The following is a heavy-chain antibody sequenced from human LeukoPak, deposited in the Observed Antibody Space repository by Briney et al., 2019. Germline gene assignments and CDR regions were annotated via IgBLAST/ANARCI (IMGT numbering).Heavy chain of an antibody. Sequence: GGSLRLSCAASGFTLSSNYMSWVRQAPGKGLEWVSVIYSGGSTYYADSVKGRFTISRDNSKNTLYLQMNSLRAEDTAVYYCARDPYSSGWSPYYYYGMDVWGQGTTVTVSS. CDR1: GFTLSSNY. V-gene: IGHV3-66*01. D-gene: IGHD6-19*01. CDR2: IYSGGST. CDR3: ARDPYSSGWSPYYYYGMDV. J-gene: IGHJ6*02.